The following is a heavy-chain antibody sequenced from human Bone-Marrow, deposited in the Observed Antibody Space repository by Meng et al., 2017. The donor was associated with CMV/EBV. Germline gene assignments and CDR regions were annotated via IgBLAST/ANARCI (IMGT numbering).Heavy chain of an antibody. V-gene: IGHV3-21*01. CDR3: ARHARELLHDAFDI. CDR2: SSSSTYI. D-gene: IGHD2-15*01. Sequence: GESLKISCAASGFTFSSYAMNWVRQTPGKGLEWVSSSSSSTYIYYVDSVKGRFTISRDNAKNSLFLQMNSLRAEDTAVYYCARHARELLHDAFDIWGQGTMVTVSS. J-gene: IGHJ3*02. CDR1: GFTFSSYA.